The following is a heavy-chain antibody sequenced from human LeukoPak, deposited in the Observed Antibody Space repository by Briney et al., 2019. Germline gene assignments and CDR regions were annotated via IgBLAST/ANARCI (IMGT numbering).Heavy chain of an antibody. D-gene: IGHD6-19*01. CDR2: IDHSGNT. CDR1: GFTFSSYS. V-gene: IGHV4-59*01. Sequence: WGSLRLSCAASGFTFSSYSINWVRQSPGKGLEWIAYIDHSGNTNYNPSLKSRVTISRDMSKNQFSLKLTSVTAADTAMYYCARVGSWYYFDYWGQGILVTVSS. J-gene: IGHJ4*02. CDR3: ARVGSWYYFDY.